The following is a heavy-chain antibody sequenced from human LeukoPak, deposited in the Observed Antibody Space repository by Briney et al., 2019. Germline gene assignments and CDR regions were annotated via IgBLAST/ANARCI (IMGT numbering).Heavy chain of an antibody. V-gene: IGHV4-30-4*01. CDR1: GGSISSGDYY. J-gene: IGHJ4*02. D-gene: IGHD4-17*01. CDR3: ARIYGEPYYFDY. Sequence: SQTLSLTCTVSGGSISSGDYYWSWIRQPPGKGLEWIGYIYYSGSTYYNPSLKSRVTISVDTSKNQFSLKLSSVTAADTAVHYCARIYGEPYYFDYWGQGTLVTVSS. CDR2: IYYSGST.